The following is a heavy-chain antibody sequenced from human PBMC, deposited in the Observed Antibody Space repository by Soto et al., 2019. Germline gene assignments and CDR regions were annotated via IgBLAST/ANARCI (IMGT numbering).Heavy chain of an antibody. V-gene: IGHV1-18*01. Sequence: ASVKVSCKASGYTFTSYGISWGRQAPGQGLEWMGWISAYNGNTNSAQKLQGRVTMTTDTSTSTAYMELRSLRSEDTAVYYCARDGSGSYRYYYYYGMDVWGQGTTVAV. CDR2: ISAYNGNT. D-gene: IGHD3-10*01. CDR3: ARDGSGSYRYYYYYGMDV. CDR1: GYTFTSYG. J-gene: IGHJ6*02.